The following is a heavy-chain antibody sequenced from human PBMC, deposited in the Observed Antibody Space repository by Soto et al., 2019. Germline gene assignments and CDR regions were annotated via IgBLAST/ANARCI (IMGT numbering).Heavy chain of an antibody. D-gene: IGHD6-13*01. Sequence: PSETLSLTCTVSGGSISSGGYYWSWIRQHPGKGLEWIGYIYYSGSTYYNPSLKSRVTISVDTSKNQFSLKLSSVTAADTAVYYCARDSIGIAAAGPEYYYYMDVWGKGTTVTVSS. CDR1: GGSISSGGYY. CDR2: IYYSGST. V-gene: IGHV4-31*03. J-gene: IGHJ6*03. CDR3: ARDSIGIAAAGPEYYYYMDV.